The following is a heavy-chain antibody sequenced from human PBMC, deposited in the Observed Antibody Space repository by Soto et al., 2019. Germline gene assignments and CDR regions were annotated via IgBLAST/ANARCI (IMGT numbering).Heavy chain of an antibody. D-gene: IGHD1-7*01. V-gene: IGHV1-45*02. J-gene: IGHJ4*02. CDR2: ITPSTSDV. Sequence: QMQLVQSGAEVKKAASAVKISCKSSGFTFTYRYLHWVRQAPGQALELMGWITPSTSDVNYPQIFQERVHIATEGSMNTVYMELTRLTSEDSATYFCATGGGGPAPFTWELPGLWGPGTLVIVSS. CDR3: ATGGGGPAPFTWELPGL. CDR1: GFTFTYRY.